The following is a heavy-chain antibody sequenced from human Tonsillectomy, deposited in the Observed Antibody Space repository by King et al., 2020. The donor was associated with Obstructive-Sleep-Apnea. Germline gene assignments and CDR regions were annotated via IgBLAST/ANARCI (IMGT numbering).Heavy chain of an antibody. CDR2: IYYSGTT. D-gene: IGHD3-22*01. V-gene: IGHV4-59*08. Sequence: QLQESGPGLVKPSETLSLTCSVSGDSINSYYWSWIRQPPGKGLEWIGYIYYSGTTNYNPSLKSRVTISVDASQNQFSLKLSSVTAADTAVYYCARLSESSGYYYEGAWYFDYWGQGILVTVSS. CDR3: ARLSESSGYYYEGAWYFDY. J-gene: IGHJ4*02. CDR1: GDSINSYY.